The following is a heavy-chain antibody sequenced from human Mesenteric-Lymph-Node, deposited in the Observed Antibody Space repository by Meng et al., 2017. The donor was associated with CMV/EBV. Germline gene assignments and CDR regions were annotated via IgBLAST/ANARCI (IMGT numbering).Heavy chain of an antibody. Sequence: SVKVSCKASGYTFTDYYVHWVRQAPGQGLEWMGGIIPIFGTANYAQKFQGRVTITTDESTSTAYMELSSLRSDDTAVYYCASNSGYTRYYVIWGQGTMVTVSS. D-gene: IGHD5-12*01. V-gene: IGHV1-69*05. CDR1: GYTFTDYY. CDR2: IIPIFGTA. CDR3: ASNSGYTRYYVI. J-gene: IGHJ3*02.